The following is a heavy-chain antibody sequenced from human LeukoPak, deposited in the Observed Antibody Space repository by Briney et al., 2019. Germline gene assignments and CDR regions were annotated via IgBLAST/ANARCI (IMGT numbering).Heavy chain of an antibody. D-gene: IGHD5-24*01. CDR1: GFTFSGYS. CDR3: ARVEMATIGY. CDR2: ISSSSSYI. J-gene: IGHJ4*02. V-gene: IGHV3-21*01. Sequence: GGSLRLSCAASGFTFSGYSMNWVRQAPGKGLEWVSSISSSSSYIYYADSVKGRFTISRDNAKNSLYLQMNSLRAEDTAVYYCARVEMATIGYWGQGTLVTVSS.